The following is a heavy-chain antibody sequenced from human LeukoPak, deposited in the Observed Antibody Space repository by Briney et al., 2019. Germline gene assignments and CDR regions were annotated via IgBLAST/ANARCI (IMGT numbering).Heavy chain of an antibody. CDR3: ARVPRAGKNYFDS. V-gene: IGHV1-2*02. Sequence: ASVKVSCKASGYTFTGYYMHWVRQAPGQGLEWMGWINPNSGGTNYAQKFQGRVTMTRDTSISTAYMELSRLRSDDTAVYYCARVPRAGKNYFDSWGQGTLVTVSS. CDR2: INPNSGGT. J-gene: IGHJ4*02. D-gene: IGHD6-25*01. CDR1: GYTFTGYY.